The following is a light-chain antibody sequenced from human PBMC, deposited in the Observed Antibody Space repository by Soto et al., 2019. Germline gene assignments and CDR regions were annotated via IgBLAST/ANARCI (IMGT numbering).Light chain of an antibody. Sequence: DIQMTQSPSSLSASVGDRVTITCRASQAFSNYLTWYQQKPGKPPKRLIYAASNLRSGVPSRFSGSGSGTEFTLTISSLQPEDFATYYCLQHNSFPWTFGQGTKVEI. J-gene: IGKJ1*01. V-gene: IGKV1-17*01. CDR1: QAFSNY. CDR3: LQHNSFPWT. CDR2: AAS.